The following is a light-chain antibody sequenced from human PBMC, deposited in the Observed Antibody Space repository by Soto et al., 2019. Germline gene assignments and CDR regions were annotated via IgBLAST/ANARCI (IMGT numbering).Light chain of an antibody. CDR1: SSDVGAYNY. CDR3: SSYTSSSTLMV. Sequence: QSVLTQPASVSGSPGQSITISCTGTSSDVGAYNYVSWYQQHPARAPKLMIYDVSDRPSGVSNRFSGSKSGNTASLTISGLQAEDEADYYCSSYTSSSTLMVFGGGTKVTVL. J-gene: IGLJ2*01. V-gene: IGLV2-14*01. CDR2: DVS.